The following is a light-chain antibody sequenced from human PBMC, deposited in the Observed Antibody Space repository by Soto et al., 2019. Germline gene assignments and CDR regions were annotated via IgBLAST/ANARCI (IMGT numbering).Light chain of an antibody. Sequence: EIVMTQSPATLSVSPGERATLSCRASQSVSSSYLACYQQKPGPPPRLLIYGASSRATGIPDRFSGSGSGTDFTLTISRLEPEDFAVYYCQQYGSSITFGQGTRLEVK. V-gene: IGKV3-20*01. J-gene: IGKJ5*01. CDR2: GAS. CDR3: QQYGSSIT. CDR1: QSVSSSY.